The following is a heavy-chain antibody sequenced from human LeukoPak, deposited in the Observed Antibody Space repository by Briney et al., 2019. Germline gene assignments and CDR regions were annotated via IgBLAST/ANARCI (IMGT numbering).Heavy chain of an antibody. CDR1: GFTVSSSY. CDR3: ARDLEAANTYYFDY. D-gene: IGHD6-13*01. J-gene: IGHJ4*02. Sequence: AGGSLRLSCAASGFTVSSSYMSWVRHAPGKGLEWVSIISSAGTTYYADSVKGRFTISRDNSKNTVYLQVNSLRDEDTAVYYCARDLEAANTYYFDYWGQGTMVTVSS. CDR2: ISSAGTT. V-gene: IGHV3-66*01.